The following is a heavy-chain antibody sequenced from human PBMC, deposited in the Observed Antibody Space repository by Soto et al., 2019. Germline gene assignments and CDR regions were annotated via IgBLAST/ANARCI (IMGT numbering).Heavy chain of an antibody. CDR2: FSLSGTT. Sequence: SETLSLTCTVSGASITGSFFWSSIRQPAGKGLEWIGRFSLSGTTNYNPSLRSRVTMSADVSKNQFSLRLTSVTAADTALYYCARGMTPPGAPAWYYFDSWGQGTLVTVSS. J-gene: IGHJ4*02. D-gene: IGHD2-8*02. CDR3: ARGMTPPGAPAWYYFDS. CDR1: GASITGSFF. V-gene: IGHV4-4*07.